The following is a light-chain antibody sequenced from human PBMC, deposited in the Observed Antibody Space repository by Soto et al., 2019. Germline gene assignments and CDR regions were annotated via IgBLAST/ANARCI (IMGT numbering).Light chain of an antibody. Sequence: NFMLTQPHSVSESPGKTVTIPCTRSSGSIARNYVQWYQQRPGSAPTTVIYEDNQRPSGVPDRFSGSIDGSSNSASLTISGLKPEDEADYYCQSYDSSNVVFGGGTKLTVL. CDR3: QSYDSSNVV. J-gene: IGLJ2*01. CDR2: EDN. CDR1: SGSIARNY. V-gene: IGLV6-57*04.